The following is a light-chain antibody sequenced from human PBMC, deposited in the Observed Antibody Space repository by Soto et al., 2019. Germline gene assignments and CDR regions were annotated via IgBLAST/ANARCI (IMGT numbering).Light chain of an antibody. CDR2: EVN. J-gene: IGLJ1*01. Sequence: QSVLTQPPSVSGSPGQSVTISCTGTSSDVGSYNRLSWYQQPPGTAPKLIMYEVNTRPSGVPDRFSGSKSGSTASLTISGLQAEDEADYYCSLYISGSTDVFGTGTKGTVL. CDR3: SLYISGSTDV. CDR1: SSDVGSYNR. V-gene: IGLV2-18*01.